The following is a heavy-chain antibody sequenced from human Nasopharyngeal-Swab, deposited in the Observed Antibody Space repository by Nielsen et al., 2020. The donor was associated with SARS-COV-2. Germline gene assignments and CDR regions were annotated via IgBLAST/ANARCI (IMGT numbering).Heavy chain of an antibody. CDR2: IKQDGSEK. J-gene: IGHJ4*02. Sequence: ETLSLTCAASGFTFSSYWMSWVRQAPGKGLEWVANIKQDGSEKYYVDSVKGRFTISRDNAKNSLYLQMNSLRAEDTAVYYCARDSNVRVVGFDYWGQGTLVTVSS. V-gene: IGHV3-7*01. CDR3: ARDSNVRVVGFDY. D-gene: IGHD3-10*01. CDR1: GFTFSSYW.